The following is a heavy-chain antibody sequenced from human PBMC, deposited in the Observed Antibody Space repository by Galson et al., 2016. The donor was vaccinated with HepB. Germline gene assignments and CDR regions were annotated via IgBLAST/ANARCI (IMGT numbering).Heavy chain of an antibody. CDR2: IRADGTEN. CDR1: GFSFSRYW. Sequence: SLRLSCAASGFSFSRYWMAWVRQAPGKGLEWVGNIRADGTENDYVDSVRGRFTMSRDNVQRSLFLQLSSLRAEDTAVYYCARDLAYRSGWYVVRGVFDIWGQGTMVTVSS. V-gene: IGHV3-7*03. D-gene: IGHD6-19*01. J-gene: IGHJ3*02. CDR3: ARDLAYRSGWYVVRGVFDI.